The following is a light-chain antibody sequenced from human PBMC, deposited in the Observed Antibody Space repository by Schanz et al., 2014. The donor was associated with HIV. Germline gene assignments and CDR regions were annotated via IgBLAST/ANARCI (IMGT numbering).Light chain of an antibody. Sequence: QSALTQPRSVSGSPGQSVTISCTGTSSDVGGYNYVSWYQQHPGKAPKLMIYEVTKRPSGVSNRFSGSKSDNTASLTISGLQPEDEADYYCISYTSDTVLFGGGTKLTVL. CDR3: ISYTSDTVL. J-gene: IGLJ2*01. V-gene: IGLV2-11*01. CDR1: SSDVGGYNY. CDR2: EVT.